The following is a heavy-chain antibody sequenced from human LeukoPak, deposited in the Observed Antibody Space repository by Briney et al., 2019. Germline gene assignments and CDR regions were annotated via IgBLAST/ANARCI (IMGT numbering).Heavy chain of an antibody. CDR2: IYYSGST. J-gene: IGHJ4*02. CDR1: GGSISSYY. D-gene: IGHD6-19*01. Sequence: SETLSLTCTVSGGSISSYYWSWLRQPPGKGLEWIGYIYYSGSTNYNPSLKSRVTISVDTSKNQFSLKLSSVTAADTAVYYCARWSYSSGWSNYWGQGTLVTVSS. V-gene: IGHV4-59*08. CDR3: ARWSYSSGWSNY.